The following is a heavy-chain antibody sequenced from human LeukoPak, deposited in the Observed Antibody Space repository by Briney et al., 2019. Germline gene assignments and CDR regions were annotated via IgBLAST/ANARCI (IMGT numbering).Heavy chain of an antibody. CDR3: ARIAAAGTVHWFDP. CDR2: ISAYNGNT. Sequence: AASVKVSCKASGYTFTSYGISWVRQAPGQGLEWMGWISAYNGNTNYAQKLQGRVTMTTDTSTSTAYMELRSLRSDDTAVYYCARIAAAGTVHWFDPWGQGTLVTVSS. V-gene: IGHV1-18*01. D-gene: IGHD6-13*01. CDR1: GYTFTSYG. J-gene: IGHJ5*02.